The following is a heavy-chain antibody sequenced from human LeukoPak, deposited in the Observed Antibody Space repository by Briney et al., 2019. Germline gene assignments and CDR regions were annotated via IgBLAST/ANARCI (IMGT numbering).Heavy chain of an antibody. V-gene: IGHV4-59*12. Sequence: SETPSLTCTVSGGSISSYYWSWIRQPPGKGLEWSGYIYYSGSTNYNPSLKSRVTISVDTSKNQFSLKLSSVTAADTAVYYCARVSLYYDILTGYHNWFDPWGQGTLVTVSS. CDR2: IYYSGST. CDR3: ARVSLYYDILTGYHNWFDP. CDR1: GGSISSYY. J-gene: IGHJ5*02. D-gene: IGHD3-9*01.